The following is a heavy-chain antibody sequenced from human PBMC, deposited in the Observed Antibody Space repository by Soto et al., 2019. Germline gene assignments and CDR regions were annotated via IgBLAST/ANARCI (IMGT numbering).Heavy chain of an antibody. CDR1: GFTFSSYA. CDR2: ISGSGGST. D-gene: IGHD3-3*01. V-gene: IGHV3-23*01. CDR3: AKVRSRITIFGVAQPDY. Sequence: GGSLRLSCAASGFTFSSYAMSWVRQAPGKGLEWVSAISGSGGSTYYADSVKGRFTISRDNSKNTLYLQMNSLRAEDTAVYYCAKVRSRITIFGVAQPDYWGQGTLVTVSS. J-gene: IGHJ4*02.